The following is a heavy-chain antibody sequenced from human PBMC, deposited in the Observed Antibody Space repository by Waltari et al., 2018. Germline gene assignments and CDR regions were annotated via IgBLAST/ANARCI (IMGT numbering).Heavy chain of an antibody. V-gene: IGHV4-38-2*02. Sequence: QVQLQESGPGLVKPSETLSLTCAVSGYSISSGYYWGWIRQPPGKGLEWIGSIYHSGSTYYNPALKSRVTISVDTSKNQFSLKLSSVTAADTAVYYCARDRFRAYCGGDCYTPFAYWGQGTLVTVSS. CDR3: ARDRFRAYCGGDCYTPFAY. CDR1: GYSISSGYY. CDR2: IYHSGST. J-gene: IGHJ4*02. D-gene: IGHD2-21*02.